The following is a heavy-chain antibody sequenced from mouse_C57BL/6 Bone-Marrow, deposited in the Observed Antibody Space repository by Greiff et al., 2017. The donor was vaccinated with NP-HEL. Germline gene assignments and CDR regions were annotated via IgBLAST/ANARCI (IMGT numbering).Heavy chain of an antibody. CDR1: GFTFSDYG. D-gene: IGHD1-1*01. CDR2: ISNLAYSI. Sequence: EVKLVESGGGLVQPGGSLKLSCAASGFTFSDYGMAWVRQAPRKGPEWVAFISNLAYSIYYADTVTGRFTISRGNAKNTLYLEMSSLRSEDTAMYYCARQGVYYGSLYWYFDVWGTGTTVTVSS. CDR3: ARQGVYYGSLYWYFDV. V-gene: IGHV5-15*01. J-gene: IGHJ1*03.